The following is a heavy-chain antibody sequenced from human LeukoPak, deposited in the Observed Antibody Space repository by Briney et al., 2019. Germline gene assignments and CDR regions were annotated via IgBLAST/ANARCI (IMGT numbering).Heavy chain of an antibody. CDR3: AREDSGDYATKTFDL. V-gene: IGHV3-21*01. D-gene: IGHD4-17*01. CDR2: ISSSSSFI. CDR1: GFTFSRYS. J-gene: IGHJ2*01. Sequence: GGSLRLSCAASGFTFSRYSMSWVRQAPGKGLEWVSSISSSSSFIYYADSVKGRFTISRDNAKNSLYLQMTSLRAEDMAVYYCAREDSGDYATKTFDLWGRGTLVTVSS.